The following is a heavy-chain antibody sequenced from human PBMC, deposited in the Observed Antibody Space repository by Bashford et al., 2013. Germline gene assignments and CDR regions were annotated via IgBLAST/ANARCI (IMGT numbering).Heavy chain of an antibody. CDR3: ARDPYD. V-gene: IGHV1-69*08. CDR2: VIPGFGST. Sequence: SVKVSCKASGGTFMSSTFSWVRQAPGQGLEWMGRVIPGFGSTYYGRKFQDRVTITADKSTTTVYMELNGLTSDDTAFYYCARDPYDWGQGTLVTVSS. J-gene: IGHJ4*02. CDR1: GGTFMSST. D-gene: IGHD2-8*01.